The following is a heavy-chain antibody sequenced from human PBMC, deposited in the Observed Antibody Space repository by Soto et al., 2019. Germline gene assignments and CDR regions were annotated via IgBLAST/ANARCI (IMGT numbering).Heavy chain of an antibody. D-gene: IGHD3-10*01. CDR1: GFTFDDFA. J-gene: IGHJ4*02. V-gene: IGHV3-9*01. CDR2: ISWNSAMI. CDR3: AKDNRADRGAFDY. Sequence: EVQLVESGGGLVQPGRSLRLSCAASGFTFDDFAMHWVRQAPGKGLEWVSGISWNSAMIGYADSVKGRFTISRDNAKNPLYLQMNSLRPDDTALYFCAKDNRADRGAFDYWGQGTLVSVFS.